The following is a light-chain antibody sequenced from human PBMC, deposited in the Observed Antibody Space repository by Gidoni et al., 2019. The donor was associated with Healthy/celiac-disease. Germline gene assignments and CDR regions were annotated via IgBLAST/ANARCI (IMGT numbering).Light chain of an antibody. V-gene: IGKV3-15*01. CDR3: QQYNNWPSLT. J-gene: IGKJ4*01. CDR1: QSVSSN. Sequence: EIVITQSPSTLSVSPGERATLSCRASQSVSSNLAWYQQKPGQAPRPLIYGASTRATGLPARCSGSGSGTEFTLTISSLQSEDFAVYYCQQYNNWPSLTFGGGTKVEIK. CDR2: GAS.